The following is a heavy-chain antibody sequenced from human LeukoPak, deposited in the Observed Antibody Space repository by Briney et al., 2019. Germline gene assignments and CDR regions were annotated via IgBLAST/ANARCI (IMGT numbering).Heavy chain of an antibody. Sequence: PGGSLRLSCAASGFTFSSYAMHWVRQAPGKGLEWVAVISYDGSNKYYADSAKGRFTISRDNSKNTLYLQMNSLRAEDTAVYYCAKDSYGDGPLRAFDIWGQGTMVTVSS. CDR2: ISYDGSNK. D-gene: IGHD4-17*01. V-gene: IGHV3-30-3*01. CDR3: AKDSYGDGPLRAFDI. CDR1: GFTFSSYA. J-gene: IGHJ3*02.